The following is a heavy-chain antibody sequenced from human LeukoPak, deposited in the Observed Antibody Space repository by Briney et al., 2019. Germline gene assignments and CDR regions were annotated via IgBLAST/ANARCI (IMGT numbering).Heavy chain of an antibody. V-gene: IGHV1-46*01. Sequence: ASVKVSCKASGYTFTSYGISWVRQAPGQGLEWMGIINPSGGSTSYAQKFQGRVTMTRDTSTSTVYMELSSLRSEDTAVYYCAAARNYYYYGMDVWGQGTTVTVSS. J-gene: IGHJ6*02. CDR1: GYTFTSYG. CDR2: INPSGGST. CDR3: AAARNYYYYGMDV. D-gene: IGHD6-6*01.